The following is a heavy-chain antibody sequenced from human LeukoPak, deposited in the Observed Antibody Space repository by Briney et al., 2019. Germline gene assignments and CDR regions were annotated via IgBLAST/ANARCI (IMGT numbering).Heavy chain of an antibody. D-gene: IGHD6-25*01. V-gene: IGHV4-4*02. CDR3: AREGGFYRPLDY. Sequence: PSETLSLTCGVSGGSVSSTNWGPWIRQPPGKGLEWIGEVHLDGRTNFNPSLKSRLTMSVDLSENHVSLKLTSVTAADTAVYYCAREGGFYRPLDYSGQGTLVTVSS. CDR2: VHLDGRT. CDR1: GGSVSSTNW. J-gene: IGHJ4*02.